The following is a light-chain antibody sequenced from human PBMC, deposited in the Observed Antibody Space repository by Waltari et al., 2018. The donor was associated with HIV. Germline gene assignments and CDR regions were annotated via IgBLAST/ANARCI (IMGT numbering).Light chain of an antibody. CDR1: NIAVRD. CDR2: DDR. V-gene: IGLV3-21*02. CDR3: QVWGATNDWV. J-gene: IGLJ3*02. Sequence: YVLTQPPSVSVAPNQTATVACTGENIAVRDAHWYRQRSGQAPEVVIHDDRDRAPGIPGRITGSNSGDMATLTIASVEAGDEAVYYCQVWGATNDWVFGGGTKVTVL.